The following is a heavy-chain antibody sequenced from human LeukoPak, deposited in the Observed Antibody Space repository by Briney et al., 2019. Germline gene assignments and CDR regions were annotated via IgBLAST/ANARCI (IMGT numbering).Heavy chain of an antibody. V-gene: IGHV3-48*03. CDR3: ARDCGGGSCYGPYDAFDI. Sequence: GGSLRLSCAASGFTFSSYEMNWVRQAPGKGLDWVSYISSSGSTIYYVDSVKGRFTISRDNAKNSLYLQMNSLRAEDTAVYYCARDCGGGSCYGPYDAFDIWGQGTMVTVSS. CDR1: GFTFSSYE. J-gene: IGHJ3*02. CDR2: ISSSGSTI. D-gene: IGHD2-15*01.